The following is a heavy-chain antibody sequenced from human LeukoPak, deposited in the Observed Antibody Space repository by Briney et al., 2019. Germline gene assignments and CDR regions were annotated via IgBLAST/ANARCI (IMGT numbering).Heavy chain of an antibody. CDR1: GYTFTSYD. V-gene: IGHV1-8*01. J-gene: IGHJ5*02. CDR3: ARGITMVRKYNWFDP. CDR2: MNPNSGNT. Sequence: ASVKVSCKASGYTFTSYDINWVRQATGQGLEWMGWMNPNSGNTGYAQKFQGRVTMTRNTSISTAYMEQSSLRSEDTAVYYCARGITMVRKYNWFDPWGQGTLVTVSS. D-gene: IGHD3-10*01.